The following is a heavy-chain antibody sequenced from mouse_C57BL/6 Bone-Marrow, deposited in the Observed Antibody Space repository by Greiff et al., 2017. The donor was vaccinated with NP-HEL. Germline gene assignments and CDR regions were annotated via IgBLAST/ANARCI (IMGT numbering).Heavy chain of an antibody. V-gene: IGHV1-80*01. Sequence: QVQLKESGAELVKPGASVKISCKASGYAFSSYWMNWVKQRPGKGLEWIGQIYPGDGDTNYNGKFKGKATLTADKSSSTAYMQLSSLTSEDSAVYFCARSGPRRGFAYWGQGTLVTVSA. CDR1: GYAFSSYW. D-gene: IGHD3-1*01. J-gene: IGHJ3*01. CDR3: ARSGPRRGFAY. CDR2: IYPGDGDT.